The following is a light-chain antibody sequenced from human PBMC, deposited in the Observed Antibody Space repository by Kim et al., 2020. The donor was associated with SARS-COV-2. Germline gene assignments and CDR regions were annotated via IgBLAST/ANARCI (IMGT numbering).Light chain of an antibody. V-gene: IGLV9-49*01. CDR3: GADHGSGSNFVWV. J-gene: IGLJ3*02. Sequence: TCILSSGYSNYKVDWYQQRPGKGPRFGMRVGTGGIVGSKGDGIPDRFSVLGSGLNRYLTIKNIQEEDESDYHCGADHGSGSNFVWVFGGGTQLTVL. CDR1: SGYSNYK. CDR2: VGTGGIVG.